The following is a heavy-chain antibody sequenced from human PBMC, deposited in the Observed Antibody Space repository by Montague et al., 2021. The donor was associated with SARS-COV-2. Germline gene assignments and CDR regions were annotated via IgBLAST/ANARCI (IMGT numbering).Heavy chain of an antibody. CDR1: GFSLLIISFC. V-gene: IGHV2-5*02. Sequence: PERVKPTQTLTLTCTFSGFSLLIISFCVGWLRPPPGPALPWLALIYWDDDKRYSPSLKTRLTVTPDTSKNQVVLTMTNMDPVDTATYYCAHLHTGFWSAYYSTWGQGTLVTVSS. CDR2: IYWDDDK. J-gene: IGHJ5*02. CDR3: AHLHTGFWSAYYST. D-gene: IGHD3-3*01.